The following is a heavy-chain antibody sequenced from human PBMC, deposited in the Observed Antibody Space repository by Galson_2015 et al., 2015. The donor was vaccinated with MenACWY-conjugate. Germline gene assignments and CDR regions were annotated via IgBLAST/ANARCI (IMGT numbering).Heavy chain of an antibody. CDR2: IRSKANSYAT. V-gene: IGHV3-73*01. J-gene: IGHJ4*02. Sequence: SLRLSCAASGSTLSGSAMHWVRQVSGKGLEWVGRIRSKANSYATAYAPSVKGRFTISRDDSKNTAYLQMNSLKTEDTAVYYCTRGYCSGGTCLTFDYWGQGTLVTVSS. CDR1: GSTLSGSA. CDR3: TRGYCSGGTCLTFDY. D-gene: IGHD2-15*01.